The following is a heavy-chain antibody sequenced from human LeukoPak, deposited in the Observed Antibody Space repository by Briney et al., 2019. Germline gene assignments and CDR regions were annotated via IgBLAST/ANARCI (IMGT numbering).Heavy chain of an antibody. J-gene: IGHJ4*02. D-gene: IGHD6-13*01. CDR1: GYTFTSNA. CDR3: ARDGGSWPFDY. V-gene: IGHV7-4-1*02. CDR2: INTNTGNP. Sequence: ASVKVPCKASGYTFTSNAVNWVRQAPGQGLEWMGWINTNTGNPTYAQGFTGRFVFSLDTSVSTAYLQISSLKAEDTAVYYCARDGGSWPFDYWGQGTLVTVSS.